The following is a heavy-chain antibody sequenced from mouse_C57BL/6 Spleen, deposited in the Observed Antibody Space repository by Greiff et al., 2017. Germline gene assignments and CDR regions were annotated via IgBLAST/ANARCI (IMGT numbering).Heavy chain of an antibody. CDR1: GFTFSDFY. V-gene: IGHV7-1*01. CDR2: SRNKANDYTT. D-gene: IGHD1-1*01. CDR3: ARDAYYGSSYDFDY. Sequence: EVKVVESGGGLVQSGRSLRLSCATSGFTFSDFYMEWVRQAPGKGLEWIAASRNKANDYTTEYSASVKGRFIVSRDTSQSILYLQMNALRAEDTAIYYCARDAYYGSSYDFDYWGQGTTLTVSS. J-gene: IGHJ2*01.